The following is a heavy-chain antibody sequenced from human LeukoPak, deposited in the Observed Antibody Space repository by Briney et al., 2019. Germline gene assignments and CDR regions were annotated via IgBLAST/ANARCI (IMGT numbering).Heavy chain of an antibody. Sequence: SETLSLTCTVSGGSISSYYWSWIRQPPGRGLEWIGYIYYSGSTNYNPSLKSRVTISVDTSKNQFSLKLSSVTAADTAVYYCARGRGYEKSFDYWGQGTLVTVSS. CDR1: GGSISSYY. CDR3: ARGRGYEKSFDY. J-gene: IGHJ4*02. D-gene: IGHD2-2*01. CDR2: IYYSGST. V-gene: IGHV4-59*01.